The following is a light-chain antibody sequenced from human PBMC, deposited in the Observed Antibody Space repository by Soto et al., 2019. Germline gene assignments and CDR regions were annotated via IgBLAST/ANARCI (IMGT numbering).Light chain of an antibody. CDR2: ITD. Sequence: QSVLTQPPSASGTPGQRVTISCSGNSSNIGSNTVNWYQQPPGAAPKLLIWITDQRPSGVPDRFSGSKSGTSASLAINGLQSEDEAEYYCATWDDSLNVPVFGEGTKVTVL. V-gene: IGLV1-44*01. CDR3: ATWDDSLNVPV. J-gene: IGLJ3*02. CDR1: SSNIGSNT.